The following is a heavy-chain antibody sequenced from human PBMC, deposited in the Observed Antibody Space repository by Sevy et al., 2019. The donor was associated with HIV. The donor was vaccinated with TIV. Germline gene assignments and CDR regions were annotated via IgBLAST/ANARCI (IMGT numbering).Heavy chain of an antibody. CDR1: GFTFSDHY. CDR2: TRNKADGYTT. V-gene: IGHV3-72*01. CDR3: ATRAGIAAAGRVFDY. Sequence: GGSLRLSCVASGFTFSDHYMEWVRQAPGKGLEWDGRTRNKADGYTTEYAASVKGRFTISRDDSKNSLYVQMNSLKTEDTAVYYCATRAGIAAAGRVFDYWGQGTLVTVSS. J-gene: IGHJ4*02. D-gene: IGHD6-13*01.